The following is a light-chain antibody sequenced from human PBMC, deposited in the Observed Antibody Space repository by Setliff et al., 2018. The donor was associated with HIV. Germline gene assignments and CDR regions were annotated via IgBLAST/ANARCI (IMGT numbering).Light chain of an antibody. J-gene: IGLJ1*01. Sequence: QSVLTQPASVSGSPGQSITISCTGSSSDVGSYNLVSWYQQHPGKAPKLMIYEVTERPSGFSNRFSGSKSATTASLTISGLQAEDEADYYCCSYAGSSTYVFGTGTKVTVL. CDR3: CSYAGSSTYV. V-gene: IGLV2-23*02. CDR2: EVT. CDR1: SSDVGSYNL.